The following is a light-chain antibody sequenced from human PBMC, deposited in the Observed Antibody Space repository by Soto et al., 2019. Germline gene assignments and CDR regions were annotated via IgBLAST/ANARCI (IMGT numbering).Light chain of an antibody. J-gene: IGLJ1*01. CDR2: EGI. CDR3: CSYVGATTYV. Sequence: QSVLTQPASVSGSPGQSITISCSGTSSNIGGYNVVSWYQQHPGKAPKVIVYEGIKRPSGVSDRFSGSTSGSTASLTISGLQAEDEAAYYCCSYVGATTYVFGSGTKLTVL. V-gene: IGLV2-23*01. CDR1: SSNIGGYNV.